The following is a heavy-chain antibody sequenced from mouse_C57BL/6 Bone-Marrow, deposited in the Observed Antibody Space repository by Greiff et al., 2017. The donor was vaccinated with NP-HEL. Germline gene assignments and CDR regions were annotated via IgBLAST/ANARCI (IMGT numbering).Heavy chain of an antibody. D-gene: IGHD2-3*01. V-gene: IGHV1-76*01. Sequence: QVQLKESGAELVRPGASVKLSCKASGYTFTDYYINWVKQRPGQGLEWIARIYPGSGNTYYNEKFKGKATLTAEKSSSTAYMQLSSLTSEDSAVYFCARGGWLLPFAYWGQGTLVTVSA. CDR1: GYTFTDYY. CDR2: IYPGSGNT. J-gene: IGHJ3*01. CDR3: ARGGWLLPFAY.